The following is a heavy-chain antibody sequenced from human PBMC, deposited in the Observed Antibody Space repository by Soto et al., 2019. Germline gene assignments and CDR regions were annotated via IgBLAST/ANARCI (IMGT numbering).Heavy chain of an antibody. CDR2: INPNSGTT. Sequence: AASVKVSCKASGYTFTDYYVHWVRQAPGPGLEWMGRINPNSGTTNYAQKFQGRVTMTRDPSINTAYMELSSLRSDDTAFYYCARYNGSGSLDYWRQGSLVTVPQ. D-gene: IGHD3-10*01. CDR1: GYTFTDYY. V-gene: IGHV1-2*06. J-gene: IGHJ4*02. CDR3: ARYNGSGSLDY.